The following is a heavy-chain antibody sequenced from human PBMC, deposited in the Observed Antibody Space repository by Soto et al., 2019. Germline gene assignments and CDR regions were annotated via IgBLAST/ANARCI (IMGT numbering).Heavy chain of an antibody. CDR1: GFTFSSYS. CDR3: ARAPLPMIVVVTHFDY. V-gene: IGHV3-21*01. CDR2: ISSSSSYI. D-gene: IGHD3-22*01. J-gene: IGHJ4*02. Sequence: PVGSLRLSCADSGFTFSSYSMNWVRQARVKGLEWVSSISSSSSYIYYADSVKGRFTISRDNAKNSLYLQMNSLRAEDTAVYYCARAPLPMIVVVTHFDYWSQGTLVTVSS.